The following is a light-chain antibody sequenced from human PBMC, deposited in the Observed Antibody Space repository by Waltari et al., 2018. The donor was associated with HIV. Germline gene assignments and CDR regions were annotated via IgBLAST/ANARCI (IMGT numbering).Light chain of an antibody. CDR1: RNNLGTYA. J-gene: IGLJ2*01. CDR3: STWDSSLSGVV. Sequence: TQDASVSGSVGQKVTLSCISHRNNLGTYALAWYQQISPGATKTVIFGNSLPSGIPDRFSGSKSGTTASLTISGLQPDDEGDYYCSTWDSSLSGVVFGGGTKLTVL. V-gene: IGLV1-36*01. CDR2: GN.